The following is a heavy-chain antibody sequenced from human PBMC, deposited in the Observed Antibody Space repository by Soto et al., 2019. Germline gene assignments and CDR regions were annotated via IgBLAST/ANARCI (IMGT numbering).Heavy chain of an antibody. CDR2: IRSKVNNLET. V-gene: IGHV3-73*02. D-gene: IGHD3-16*01. CDR3: TRLITPLDY. Sequence: EVQLVESGGGLVQPGGSLKLSCAASGFTFSDSTMHWVRQTSGRGLEWLGRIRSKVNNLETVYAASVKGRFTISRDDSKTTAYRRMSSLKTEDTAVLYWTRLITPLDYWGRGTLVTVSS. J-gene: IGHJ4*02. CDR1: GFTFSDST.